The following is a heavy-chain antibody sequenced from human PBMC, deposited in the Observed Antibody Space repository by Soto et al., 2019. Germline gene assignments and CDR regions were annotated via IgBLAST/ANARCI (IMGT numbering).Heavy chain of an antibody. D-gene: IGHD4-4*01. V-gene: IGHV1-18*04. Sequence: ASVKVSCKTSGYTFINFGITWVRQAPGQGLEWVGKIRGYNGDTNYAPKLQGRVTMTTDTSTSTAYLELRTLRSDDTAVYYCARGRNRNPDYWGQGNMVNVSS. CDR2: IRGYNGDT. J-gene: IGHJ4*02. CDR1: GYTFINFG. CDR3: ARGRNRNPDY.